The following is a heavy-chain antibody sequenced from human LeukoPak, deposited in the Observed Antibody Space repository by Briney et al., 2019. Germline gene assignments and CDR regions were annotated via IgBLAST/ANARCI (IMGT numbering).Heavy chain of an antibody. CDR2: IYSGGST. CDR3: ARADGSGSLP. CDR1: EFTFSSYA. J-gene: IGHJ5*02. V-gene: IGHV3-66*01. Sequence: GGSLRLSCAASEFTFSSYAMSWVRQAPGKGLEWVSVIYSGGSTYYADSVKGRFTISRDNSKNTLYLQMNSLRAEDTAVYYCARADGSGSLPWGQGTLVTVSS. D-gene: IGHD3-10*01.